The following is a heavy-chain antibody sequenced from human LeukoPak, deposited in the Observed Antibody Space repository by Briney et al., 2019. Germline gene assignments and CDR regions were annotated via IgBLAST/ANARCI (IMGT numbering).Heavy chain of an antibody. CDR3: ARDDYGETFDY. V-gene: IGHV3-23*01. J-gene: IGHJ4*02. CDR2: ISGLGGST. D-gene: IGHD4-17*01. CDR1: GYTFSSYA. Sequence: GGSLRLSCAASGYTFSSYAMSWVRQAPGKGLEWVSAISGLGGSTYYADSVKGRFTISRDNSKNTLYLQMNSLRAEDTAVYYCARDDYGETFDYWGQGTLVTVSS.